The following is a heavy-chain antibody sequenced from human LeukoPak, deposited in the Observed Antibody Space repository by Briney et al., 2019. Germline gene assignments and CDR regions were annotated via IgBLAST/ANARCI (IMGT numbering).Heavy chain of an antibody. CDR3: AKDREMVRTRGYFDY. Sequence: GGSLRLSCTASGFTFSNYGMHWVRQAPGKGLEWVAFIRYDGSNKYYADSVKDRITISRDNSKNTLYLQMNSLRAEDTAVYYCAKDREMVRTRGYFDYWGQGTLVTVSS. CDR1: GFTFSNYG. D-gene: IGHD5-24*01. CDR2: IRYDGSNK. J-gene: IGHJ4*02. V-gene: IGHV3-30*02.